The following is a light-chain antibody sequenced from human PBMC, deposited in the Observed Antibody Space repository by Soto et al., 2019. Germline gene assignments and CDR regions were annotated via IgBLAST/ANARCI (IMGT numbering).Light chain of an antibody. CDR2: SNN. J-gene: IGLJ2*01. Sequence: QSVLTQAPSASGTPGQRVTISCSGSSSNIGGHAVNWYQQVPGAAPKLRIRSNNVRPSGVPDRFSASKSGTSASLAISGLQSEDEGDYYCASWDDSLNAVVFGGGTKLTVL. V-gene: IGLV1-44*01. CDR1: SSNIGGHA. CDR3: ASWDDSLNAVV.